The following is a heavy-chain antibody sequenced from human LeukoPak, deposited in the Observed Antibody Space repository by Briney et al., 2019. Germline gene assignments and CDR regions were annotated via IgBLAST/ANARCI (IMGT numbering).Heavy chain of an antibody. CDR3: AKVPDYDILTGPFDY. V-gene: IGHV3-23*01. Sequence: SGGSLRLSCAASGFTFSSYAMSWVRQAPGKGLEWVSAISGSGGSTYYADSVKGRFTISRDNSKNTLYLQMNSLRAEDTAVYYCAKVPDYDILTGPFDYWGQGTLVTVSS. J-gene: IGHJ4*02. CDR2: ISGSGGST. D-gene: IGHD3-9*01. CDR1: GFTFSSYA.